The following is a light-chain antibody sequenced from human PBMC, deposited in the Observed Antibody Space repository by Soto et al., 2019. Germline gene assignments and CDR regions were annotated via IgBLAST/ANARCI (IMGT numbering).Light chain of an antibody. J-gene: IGKJ4*01. CDR1: QSIRSY. Sequence: DIQMTQSPSSLSASVGDRVTITCRASQSIRSYLNWYQQKPGKAPKLLVYAASSLQSGVPSRFSGSGSGTDFTLTISSLQPEDFATYYCQQSYSTPVFGGGTKVEIK. V-gene: IGKV1-39*01. CDR2: AAS. CDR3: QQSYSTPV.